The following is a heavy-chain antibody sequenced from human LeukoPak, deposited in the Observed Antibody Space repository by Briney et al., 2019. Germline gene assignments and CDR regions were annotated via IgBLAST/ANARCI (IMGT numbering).Heavy chain of an antibody. V-gene: IGHV3-72*01. CDR2: SRNRANSHTT. D-gene: IGHD6-19*01. CDR1: GFTLSDQF. Sequence: AGGSLRLSCAAPGFTLSDQFMDWVRQAPGKGLEWIGRSRNRANSHTTEYAASVKGRFTVSRDDSGNLMYLQMNSLKIEDTAVYFCTRDGGSSGNTAFDIWGQGTEVTVSS. CDR3: TRDGGSSGNTAFDI. J-gene: IGHJ3*02.